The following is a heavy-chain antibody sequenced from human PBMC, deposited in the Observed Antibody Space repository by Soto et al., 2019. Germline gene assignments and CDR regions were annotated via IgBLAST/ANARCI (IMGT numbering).Heavy chain of an antibody. J-gene: IGHJ6*03. CDR1: GYTFTSYD. D-gene: IGHD3-10*01. Sequence: GASVKVSCKASGYTFTSYDINWVRQATGQGLEWMGWMNPNSGNTGYAQKFQGRVTMTRNTSISTAYMELSSLRSEDTAVYYCARRGAGYYYYYYMDVWGKGTTVTVSS. V-gene: IGHV1-8*01. CDR3: ARRGAGYYYYYYMDV. CDR2: MNPNSGNT.